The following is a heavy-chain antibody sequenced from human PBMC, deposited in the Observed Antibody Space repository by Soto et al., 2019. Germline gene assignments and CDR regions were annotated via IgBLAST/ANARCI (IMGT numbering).Heavy chain of an antibody. J-gene: IGHJ4*02. D-gene: IGHD1-1*01. V-gene: IGHV1-8*01. Sequence: QVQLVQSEAEVKKPGASVKVACKTSGYTFSSYDINWVRQGTGQGLEWMGWISTQSGNKGYAQKFQGRITMTRDTSISTAYMELSSLRSHDTALYYCARTNDDLDYWGKGTLVTDSS. CDR2: ISTQSGNK. CDR3: ARTNDDLDY. CDR1: GYTFSSYD.